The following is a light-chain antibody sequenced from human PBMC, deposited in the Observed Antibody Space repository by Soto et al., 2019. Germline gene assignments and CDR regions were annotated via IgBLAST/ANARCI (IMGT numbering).Light chain of an antibody. CDR3: QQYNSYPWT. J-gene: IGKJ1*01. Sequence: DIQMTQSPSPLSASVGDRVTITCRASQSISGWLAWYQQKPGKAPKLMIYDVSSLESGVPSRFSGSGSGTEFTLAISSLQPDDVATYYCQQYNSYPWTFGRGTKVDI. CDR1: QSISGW. V-gene: IGKV1-5*01. CDR2: DVS.